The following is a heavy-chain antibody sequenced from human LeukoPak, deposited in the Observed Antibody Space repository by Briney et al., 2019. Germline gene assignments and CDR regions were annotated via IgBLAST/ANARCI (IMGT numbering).Heavy chain of an antibody. Sequence: PSETLSLTCTVSGGSISSSSYYWGWIRQPPGKGLEWIGSIYYSGSTYYNPSLKSRVTISVDTSKNQFSLKLSSVTAADTAVYYCARTPIGFCGGGTCSNWFDPWGQGTLVTVSS. CDR1: GGSISSSSYY. J-gene: IGHJ5*02. CDR2: IYYSGST. V-gene: IGHV4-39*07. CDR3: ARTPIGFCGGGTCSNWFDP. D-gene: IGHD2-15*01.